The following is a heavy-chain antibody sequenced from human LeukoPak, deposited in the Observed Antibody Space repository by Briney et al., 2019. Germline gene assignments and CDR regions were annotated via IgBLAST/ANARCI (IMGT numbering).Heavy chain of an antibody. CDR2: ISSSGGYT. CDR1: GFTFDDYG. V-gene: IGHV3-11*05. CDR3: ARADSTSWFDY. Sequence: GGSLRLSCAASGFTFDDYGMSWVRPAPGKGLEWVSYISSSGGYTNHADSVKGRFTISRDNAKNSLYLQMNSLRAEDTAVYYCARADSTSWFDYWGQGTLVTVSS. J-gene: IGHJ4*02. D-gene: IGHD6-13*01.